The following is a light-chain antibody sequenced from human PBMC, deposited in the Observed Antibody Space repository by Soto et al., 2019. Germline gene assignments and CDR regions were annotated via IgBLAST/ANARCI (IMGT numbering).Light chain of an antibody. V-gene: IGLV2-14*03. J-gene: IGLJ2*01. CDR3: SSYTSSSTLEV. Sequence: QSALTQPASVSGSPGQSITISCTGTSSDVGVYKYVSWYQQHPGKVPKLLIYDVSSRPSGVSNRFSGSKSDNTASLTISGLQAEDEADYYCSSYTSSSTLEVFGGGTKVTVL. CDR2: DVS. CDR1: SSDVGVYKY.